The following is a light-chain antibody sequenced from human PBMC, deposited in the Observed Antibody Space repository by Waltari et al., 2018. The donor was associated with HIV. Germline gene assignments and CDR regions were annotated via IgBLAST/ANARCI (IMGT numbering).Light chain of an antibody. CDR1: TDGNYLF. V-gene: IGLV2-11*01. CDR3: CSYAGRFTYV. CDR2: DVN. J-gene: IGLJ1*01. Sequence: QSALTQPRSVSGSPGQSVTISCTGTTDGNYLFVSWYQQYPGQAPKVLIYDVNKRPSGVPDRFSGSKSFNTASLTISGLQPEDEADYFCCSYAGRFTYVFGTGTKVTVL.